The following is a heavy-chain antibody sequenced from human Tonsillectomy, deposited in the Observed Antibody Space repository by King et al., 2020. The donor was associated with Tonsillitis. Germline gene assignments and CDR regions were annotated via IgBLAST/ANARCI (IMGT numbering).Heavy chain of an antibody. CDR2: ISGSGGST. Sequence: VQLVESGGGLVQPGGSLRLSCAASGFTFSSYAMSWVRQAPGKGLEWVSAISGSGGSTYYADSVKGRFTISRYNSKNTLYLQMNSLRAEDTAVYYCAKDQGDCGGDCYPEYFQHWGQGTLVTVSS. CDR1: GFTFSSYA. CDR3: AKDQGDCGGDCYPEYFQH. D-gene: IGHD2-21*02. J-gene: IGHJ1*01. V-gene: IGHV3-23*04.